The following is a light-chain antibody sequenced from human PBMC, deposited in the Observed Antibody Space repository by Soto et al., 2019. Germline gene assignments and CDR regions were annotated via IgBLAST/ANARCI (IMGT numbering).Light chain of an antibody. CDR3: GSYTSSNTLV. V-gene: IGLV2-14*03. CDR1: SSDVGGYNY. CDR2: EVT. J-gene: IGLJ1*01. Sequence: QSALTQPASVSGSPGQSITISCTGTSSDVGGYNYVSWYQQHPGKAPKLLIYEVTYRPSGVSNRFSGSKSGNTASLTISGLQAEDEADYFCGSYTSSNTLVFGTGPKLTVL.